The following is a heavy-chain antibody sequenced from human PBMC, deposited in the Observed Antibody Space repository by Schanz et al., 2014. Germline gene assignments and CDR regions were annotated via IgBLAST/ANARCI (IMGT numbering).Heavy chain of an antibody. Sequence: EVQLVESGGGLIHPGGSLRLSCAVSGFTVNTNYMTWVRQAPGKGLEWISSMYINSGSTQYADSVKGRFTISRDNPKNTLSLQMITLGVEDTALYYCATENWWTVEKWGQGTTVTVSS. V-gene: IGHV3-53*01. D-gene: IGHD2-15*01. J-gene: IGHJ6*02. CDR1: GFTVNTNY. CDR2: MYINSGST. CDR3: ATENWWTVEK.